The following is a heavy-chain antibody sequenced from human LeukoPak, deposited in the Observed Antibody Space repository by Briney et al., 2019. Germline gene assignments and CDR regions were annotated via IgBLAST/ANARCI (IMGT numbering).Heavy chain of an antibody. CDR3: TREYGFMTTVFHAFDI. D-gene: IGHD4-17*01. Sequence: PSETLSLTCTVSGGSITSSSYYWDWIRQPPGKGLEWIGSVYYSGNTYYNPSLKSRVTISVDTSKNQFSLKLSSVTAADTAIYYCTREYGFMTTVFHAFDIWGQGTMVTVSS. CDR1: GGSITSSSYY. CDR2: VYYSGNT. V-gene: IGHV4-39*07. J-gene: IGHJ3*02.